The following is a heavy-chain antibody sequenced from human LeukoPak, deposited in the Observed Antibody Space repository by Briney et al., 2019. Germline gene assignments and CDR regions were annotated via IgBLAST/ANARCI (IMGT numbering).Heavy chain of an antibody. CDR1: GFTFSTSA. CDR2: LTGGDGGT. CDR3: AGWKNAFDI. V-gene: IGHV3-23*01. Sequence: GGSLRLSCAASGFTFSTSAISWVRQAPGEGMEWVSTLTGGDGGTYYADSVRGRFTISRDISKHTVYLQMNSLRAEDTAVYYCAGWKNAFDIWGQGTMVTVSS. J-gene: IGHJ3*02. D-gene: IGHD1-1*01.